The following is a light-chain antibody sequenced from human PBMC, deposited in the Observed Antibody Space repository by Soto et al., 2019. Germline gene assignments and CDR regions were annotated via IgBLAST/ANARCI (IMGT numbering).Light chain of an antibody. V-gene: IGKV3-11*01. CDR2: DAS. J-gene: IGKJ1*01. CDR3: QQRSNWPPT. CDR1: QSVSSY. Sequence: EIVLTQSPATLSLSPGERATLSCRASQSVSSYLAWYQQKPGQAPRLLIYDASNRATGIPARFSGSGSGTDCTLTSSSLEPEDFAVYYCQQRSNWPPTFGQGTKVDIK.